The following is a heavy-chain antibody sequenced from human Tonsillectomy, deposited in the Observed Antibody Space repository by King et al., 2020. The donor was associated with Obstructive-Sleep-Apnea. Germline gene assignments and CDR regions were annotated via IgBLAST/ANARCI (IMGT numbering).Heavy chain of an antibody. CDR2: MSAHNGDI. CDR1: GFTFTSYG. V-gene: IGHV1-18*01. J-gene: IGHJ5*02. CDR3: ARDLPSYPGCFDA. Sequence: QLVQSGPEVKKPGASVMVSCKAYGFTFTSYGITWVRQAPGQGLEWMGWMSAHNGDIKYAQRVQGRDTMSTDTSTSTAYMELRSLRSDDTAVYYCARDLPSYPGCFDAWGQGTLVSVSS.